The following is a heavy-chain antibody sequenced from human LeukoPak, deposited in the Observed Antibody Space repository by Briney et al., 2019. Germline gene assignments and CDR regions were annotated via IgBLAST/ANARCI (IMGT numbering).Heavy chain of an antibody. CDR3: ARVSQGRRYYYYYAMDV. Sequence: ASVKVSCKASGYTFTSHDINWVRQATGQGLEWMGGIIPIFGTANYAQKFQGRVTITADESTSTAYMELRSLRSEDTAVYFCARVSQGRRYYYYYAMDVWGQGTTVTVSS. D-gene: IGHD2-15*01. V-gene: IGHV1-69*13. CDR1: GYTFTSHD. CDR2: IIPIFGTA. J-gene: IGHJ6*02.